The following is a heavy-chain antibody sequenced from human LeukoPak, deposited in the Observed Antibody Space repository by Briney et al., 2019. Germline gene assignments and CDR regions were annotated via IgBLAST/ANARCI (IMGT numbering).Heavy chain of an antibody. J-gene: IGHJ3*02. D-gene: IGHD3-22*01. CDR1: GGSINNYY. CDR2: IYYSGST. CDR3: ARDTRAYYDSSGYHAFDI. Sequence: SETLSLTCTVSGGSINNYYWSWIRQPPGKGLEWIGYIYYSGSTYYNPSLKSRVTISVDTSKNQFSLKLSSVTAADTAVYYCARDTRAYYDSSGYHAFDIWGQGTMVTVSS. V-gene: IGHV4-30-4*01.